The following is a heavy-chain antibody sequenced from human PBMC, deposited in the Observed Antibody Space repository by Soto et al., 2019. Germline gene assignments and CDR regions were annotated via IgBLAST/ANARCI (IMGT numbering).Heavy chain of an antibody. CDR2: IYYSGST. Sequence: QVQLQESGPGLVKPSQTLSLTCTVSGGSISSGGYYWSWIRQHPGKGLEWIGYIYYSGSTYYNPSLKSRVTISVDTSKNQSSLKLRSVTAADTAVYYCARGPSLRYFDWALFDPWGQGTLVTVSS. V-gene: IGHV4-31*03. CDR3: ARGPSLRYFDWALFDP. CDR1: GGSISSGGYY. J-gene: IGHJ5*02. D-gene: IGHD3-9*01.